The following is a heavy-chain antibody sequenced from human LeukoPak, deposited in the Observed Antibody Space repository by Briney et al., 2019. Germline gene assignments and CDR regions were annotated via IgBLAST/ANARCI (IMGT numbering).Heavy chain of an antibody. CDR2: IYSSGST. J-gene: IGHJ4*02. CDR1: GGSINSYY. D-gene: IGHD4-23*01. V-gene: IGHV4-4*07. Sequence: PSETLSLTCTVSGGSINSYYWSWIRQPAGKGLVWIGRIYSSGSTNYDPSLKSRVSMSVDTSKNQFSLKLTSVTDADTAVYYCARGGKATVVTMWGQGILVTVSS. CDR3: ARGGKATVVTM.